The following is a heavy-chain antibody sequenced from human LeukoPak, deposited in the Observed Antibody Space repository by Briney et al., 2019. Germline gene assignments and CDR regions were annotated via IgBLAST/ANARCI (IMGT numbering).Heavy chain of an antibody. V-gene: IGHV3-9*01. D-gene: IGHD4-17*01. Sequence: GGSLRLSCAASGVTFDDYAMHWVRHAPGKGLEWVSGISWNSGSIGNADSVKGRFTISRDNAKNSLYLQMNSLRAEDTALYYCAKDPTVTTSYGMDVWGQGTTVTVSS. CDR3: AKDPTVTTSYGMDV. CDR1: GVTFDDYA. CDR2: ISWNSGSI. J-gene: IGHJ6*02.